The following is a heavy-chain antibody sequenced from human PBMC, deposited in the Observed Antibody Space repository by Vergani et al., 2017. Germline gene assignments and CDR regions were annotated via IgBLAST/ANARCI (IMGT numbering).Heavy chain of an antibody. CDR3: ARSYCSSTSCYSYYYYMDV. CDR1: GGSISSGDYY. CDR2: IYYSGST. J-gene: IGHJ6*03. Sequence: QVQLQESGPGLVKPSETLSLTCTVSGGSISSGDYYWSWIRQPPGKGLEWIGFIYYSGSTYYNPSLKSRVTISADTSKNLFSLNVSSVTAADTAVYYCARSYCSSTSCYSYYYYMDVWGKGTTVTVSS. D-gene: IGHD2-2*02. V-gene: IGHV4-30-4*08.